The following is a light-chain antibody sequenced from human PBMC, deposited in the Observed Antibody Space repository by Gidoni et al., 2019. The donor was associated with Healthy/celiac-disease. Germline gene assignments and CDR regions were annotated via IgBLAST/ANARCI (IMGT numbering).Light chain of an antibody. CDR3: QRRSNWPPIT. Sequence: IVLTQSPATLSLSPGERATLSCRASQSVSSYLALYQQKPGQAPRLLIYDASNRATGIPARFSGSGSETDFTLTISSLEPEDFAVYYCQRRSNWPPITFGQGTRLEIK. V-gene: IGKV3-11*01. J-gene: IGKJ5*01. CDR2: DAS. CDR1: QSVSSY.